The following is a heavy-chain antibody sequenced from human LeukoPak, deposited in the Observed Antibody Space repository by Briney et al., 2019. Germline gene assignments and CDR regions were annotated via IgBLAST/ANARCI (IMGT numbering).Heavy chain of an antibody. J-gene: IGHJ4*02. CDR3: ARDHLGYSFDY. CDR1: GFTFSSYW. Sequence: GGSLRLSCAASGFTFSSYWMSWVRQTPQKGLEWVANIKEDGSEEYYVDSVKGRFTISRENTKNSLYLQMNSLRADDTAVYYCARDHLGYSFDYWGQGTLVTVSS. V-gene: IGHV3-7*04. CDR2: IKEDGSEE.